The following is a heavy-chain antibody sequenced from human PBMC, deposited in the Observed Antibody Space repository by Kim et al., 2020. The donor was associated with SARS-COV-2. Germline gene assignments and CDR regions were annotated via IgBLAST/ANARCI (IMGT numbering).Heavy chain of an antibody. D-gene: IGHD3-10*01. CDR3: ATAINYYGSGLGAFDI. V-gene: IGHV3-53*01. J-gene: IGHJ3*02. CDR1: GFTVSSNY. Sequence: GGSLRLSCAASGFTVSSNYMSWVRQAPGKGLEWVSVIYSGGSTYYADSVKGRFTISRDNSKNTLYLQMNSLRAEDTAVYYCATAINYYGSGLGAFDIWGQGTMVTVSS. CDR2: IYSGGST.